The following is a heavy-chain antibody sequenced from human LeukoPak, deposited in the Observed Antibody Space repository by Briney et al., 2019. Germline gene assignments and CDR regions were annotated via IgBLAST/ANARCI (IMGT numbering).Heavy chain of an antibody. V-gene: IGHV3-74*01. Sequence: SGGSLTLSCAASGFTFSSFWMHWVRQAPGKGLVWVSRILSDGSSTSYADSVWGRFTISREDAKSTLYLQMNSLRAEGTAVYYCARSGWPYYFDYWGQGTLVTASS. J-gene: IGHJ4*02. CDR2: ILSDGSST. CDR3: ARSGWPYYFDY. D-gene: IGHD3-22*01. CDR1: GFTFSSFW.